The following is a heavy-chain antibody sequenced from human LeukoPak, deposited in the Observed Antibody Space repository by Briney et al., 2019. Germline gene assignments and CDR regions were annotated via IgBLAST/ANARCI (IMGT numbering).Heavy chain of an antibody. CDR3: AKDPGEKAVGHY. CDR1: GFTFSSHW. Sequence: GGSLRLSCAASGFTFSSHWMHWVRQAPGKGLVWVSRINTDGTITTYADSVKGRFTISRDNSKNTLYLQMNSLRAEDTAVYYCAKDPGEKAVGHYWGQATPVTVSS. J-gene: IGHJ4*01. D-gene: IGHD6-19*01. CDR2: INTDGTIT. V-gene: IGHV3-74*01.